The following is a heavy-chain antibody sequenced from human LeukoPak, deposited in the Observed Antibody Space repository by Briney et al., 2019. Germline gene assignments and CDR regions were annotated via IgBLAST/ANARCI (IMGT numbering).Heavy chain of an antibody. Sequence: GSLRLSCAASGFTFSSYWMSWVRQAPGKGLEWVANIKQDGSEKYYVDSVKGRFTISRDNAKNSLYQQMNSLRAEDTAVYYCARTTVTTPYSHYYMDVWGKGTTVTVSS. CDR2: IKQDGSEK. V-gene: IGHV3-7*01. CDR1: GFTFSSYW. J-gene: IGHJ6*03. D-gene: IGHD4-17*01. CDR3: ARTTVTTPYSHYYMDV.